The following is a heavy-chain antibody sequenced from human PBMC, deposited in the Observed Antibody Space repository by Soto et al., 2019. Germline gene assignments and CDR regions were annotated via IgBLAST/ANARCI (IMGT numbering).Heavy chain of an antibody. CDR1: GGSFTEYY. Sequence: ETLSLTCAVYGGSFTEYYWNWVRQYPGKGLEWIGDISHTGSAKYNPSLMSRVAMSIDKSKNQFSLRLISVTAADTAMYICVRIRYQLPSSVLWLDPWGQGTPVTVSS. D-gene: IGHD3-16*01. V-gene: IGHV4-34*01. CDR2: ISHTGSA. CDR3: VRIRYQLPSSVLWLDP. J-gene: IGHJ5*02.